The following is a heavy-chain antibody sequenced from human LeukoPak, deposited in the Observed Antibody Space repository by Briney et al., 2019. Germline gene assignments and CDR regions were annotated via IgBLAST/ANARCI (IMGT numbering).Heavy chain of an antibody. J-gene: IGHJ4*02. Sequence: PGGSLRLSCAASGFTVSSNYMSWVRQAPGKGREWVSVIYSGGSTYYADSVKGRFTISRDNSKNTLYLQMNSLRAEDTAVYYCARADKRGYYFDYWGQGTLVTVSS. CDR2: IYSGGST. CDR3: ARADKRGYYFDY. CDR1: GFTVSSNY. D-gene: IGHD3-10*01. V-gene: IGHV3-53*01.